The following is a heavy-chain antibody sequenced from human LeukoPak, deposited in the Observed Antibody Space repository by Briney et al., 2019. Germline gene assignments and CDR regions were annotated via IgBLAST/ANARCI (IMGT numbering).Heavy chain of an antibody. CDR1: GYTFTGYY. J-gene: IGHJ5*02. V-gene: IGHV1-2*02. Sequence: GASVKVSCKASGYTFTGYYMHWVRQAPGQGLEWMGWINPNSGGTNYAQKFQGRVTMTRDTSISTAYMELSRLRSDDTAVYYCARDKGAGLKWELTPFDPWGQGTLVTVSS. D-gene: IGHD1-26*01. CDR3: ARDKGAGLKWELTPFDP. CDR2: INPNSGGT.